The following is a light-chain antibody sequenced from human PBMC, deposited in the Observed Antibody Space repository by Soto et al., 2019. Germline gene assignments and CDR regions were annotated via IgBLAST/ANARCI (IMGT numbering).Light chain of an antibody. CDR1: QNIITTY. CDR2: GAF. V-gene: IGKV3-20*01. J-gene: IGKJ5*01. CDR3: QQYGTLIT. Sequence: LLTQSPGTLSLSPGERATLSCRASQNIITTYLTWYQQKPGQAPRLLIYGAFTRATGIPDRFSGSGSGTDFTLTISRLEPADSAVYYCQQYGTLITFGQGTRLEIK.